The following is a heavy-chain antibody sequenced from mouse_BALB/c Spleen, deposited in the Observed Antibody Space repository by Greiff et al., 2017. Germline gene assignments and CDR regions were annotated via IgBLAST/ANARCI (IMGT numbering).Heavy chain of an antibody. D-gene: IGHD1-1*01. CDR2: ISSGGGNT. J-gene: IGHJ4*01. V-gene: IGHV5-9*03. CDR3: ARYGDYGSSYYAMDY. CDR1: GFTFSSYT. Sequence: EVHLVESGGGLVKPGGSLKLSCAASGFTFSSYTMSWVRQTPEKRLEWVATISSGGGNTYYPDSVKGRFTISRDNAKNNLYLQMSSLRSEDTALYYCARYGDYGSSYYAMDYWGQGTSVTVSS.